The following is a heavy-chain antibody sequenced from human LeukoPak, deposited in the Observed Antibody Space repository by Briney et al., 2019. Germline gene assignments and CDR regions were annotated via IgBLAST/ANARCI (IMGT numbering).Heavy chain of an antibody. CDR2: INNDGSYI. D-gene: IGHD6-19*01. V-gene: IGHV3-21*01. CDR1: GFIFSNSA. J-gene: IGHJ6*02. CDR3: ASDPFRSSGWYRLDYYYGMDV. Sequence: PGGSLRLSCAASGFIFSNSAMNWVRQAPGKGLEWVSSINNDGSYIYYADSVKGRFTISRDNAKNSLYLQMNSLRAEDTAVYYCASDPFRSSGWYRLDYYYGMDVWGQGTTVTVSS.